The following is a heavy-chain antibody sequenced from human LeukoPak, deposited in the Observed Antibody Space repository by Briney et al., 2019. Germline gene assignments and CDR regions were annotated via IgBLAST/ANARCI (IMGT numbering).Heavy chain of an antibody. J-gene: IGHJ3*02. CDR3: VKDGSGHCLANDAFDI. CDR1: GFTFSNYA. Sequence: AGGSLRLSCAAPGFTFSNYAMHWVRQGPGKGLEYVSAINSNGGSTYYAESVKGGFTISRDNSKNTLYLQTSSMRAEETDVYYCVKDGSGHCLANDAFDIWGQGTMVTVSS. CDR2: INSNGGST. D-gene: IGHD3-10*01. V-gene: IGHV3-64D*09.